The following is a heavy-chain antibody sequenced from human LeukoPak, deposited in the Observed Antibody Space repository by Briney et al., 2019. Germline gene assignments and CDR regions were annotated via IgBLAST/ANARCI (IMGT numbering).Heavy chain of an antibody. Sequence: GGSLRLSCAASGFTFSSYAMHWVRQAPGKGLEYVSAISSNGGSTYYANSVKGRFTISRDNSKNPLYLQMGSLRAEDMAVYYCARNPYYYGSGSYPYYFDYWGQGTLVTVSS. CDR1: GFTFSSYA. CDR2: ISSNGGST. J-gene: IGHJ4*02. V-gene: IGHV3-64*01. CDR3: ARNPYYYGSGSYPYYFDY. D-gene: IGHD3-10*01.